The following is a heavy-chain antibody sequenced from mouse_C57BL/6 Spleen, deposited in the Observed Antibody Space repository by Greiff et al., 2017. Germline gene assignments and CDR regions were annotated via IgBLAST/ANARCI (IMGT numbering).Heavy chain of an antibody. V-gene: IGHV3-6*01. CDR2: ISYDGSN. CDR3: ARESIYYGSSPWYFDV. CDR1: GYSITSGYY. Sequence: ESGPGLVKPSQSLSLTCSVTGYSITSGYYWNWIRQFPGNKLEWMGYISYDGSNNYNPSLKNRISITRDPSKNQFFLKLNSVTTEDTATYYCARESIYYGSSPWYFDVWGTGTTVTVSS. D-gene: IGHD1-1*01. J-gene: IGHJ1*03.